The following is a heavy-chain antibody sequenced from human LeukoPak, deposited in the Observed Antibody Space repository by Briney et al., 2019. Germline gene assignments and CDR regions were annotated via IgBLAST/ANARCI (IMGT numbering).Heavy chain of an antibody. D-gene: IGHD3-22*01. CDR2: MHYSGST. Sequence: SETLSLTCTVSGGSIGSRYWSWIRQPPGKGLEWIGYMHYSGSTNYNPSLKSRVTISVDTSKNQLSLKLSSVTAADTGVYYCARGGKGSGYGVYDYFYYMDVWGEGTSVTVSS. CDR3: ARGGKGSGYGVYDYFYYMDV. J-gene: IGHJ6*03. V-gene: IGHV4-59*11. CDR1: GGSIGSRY.